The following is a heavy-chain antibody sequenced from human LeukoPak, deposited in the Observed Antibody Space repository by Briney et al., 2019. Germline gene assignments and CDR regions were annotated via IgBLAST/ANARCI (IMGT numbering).Heavy chain of an antibody. Sequence: ASVKVSCKASGYTFTSYDINWVRQATGQGLEWMGWMNSKSGNRGYAQTFQGRVTMTRDTSISTAYMELSGLTSEDTAVYYCARGGWVDCSGGSCYQGAFDIWGQGTMVTVSS. CDR2: MNSKSGNR. V-gene: IGHV1-8*01. CDR1: GYTFTSYD. J-gene: IGHJ3*02. D-gene: IGHD2-15*01. CDR3: ARGGWVDCSGGSCYQGAFDI.